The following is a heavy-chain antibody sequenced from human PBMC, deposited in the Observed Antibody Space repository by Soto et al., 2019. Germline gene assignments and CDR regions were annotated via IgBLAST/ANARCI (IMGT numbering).Heavy chain of an antibody. V-gene: IGHV3-74*01. D-gene: IGHD2-2*01. CDR1: GFTFSSYW. CDR3: ARGVGYDRYYFDY. CDR2: INSDGSST. Sequence: GGSLRLSCAASGFTFSSYWMHWVRQAPGKGLVWVSRINSDGSSTSYADSVKGRFTISRDNAKNTLYLQMNSLRAEDTAVYYCARGVGYDRYYFDYWGQGTLVTVSS. J-gene: IGHJ4*02.